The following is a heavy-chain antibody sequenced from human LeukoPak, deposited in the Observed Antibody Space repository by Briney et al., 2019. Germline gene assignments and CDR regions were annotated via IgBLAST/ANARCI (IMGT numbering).Heavy chain of an antibody. V-gene: IGHV5-51*01. CDR3: ARLERMVRGVISRAVLNWFDP. Sequence: RGESLKISCKGSGYSFSSYWIAWVRQMPGKGLEWMGIIYPGDSDTRYSPSFQGQVTISADKSISTAYLQWSSLKASDTAMYYCARLERMVRGVISRAVLNWFDPWGQGTLVTVSS. J-gene: IGHJ5*02. CDR2: IYPGDSDT. CDR1: GYSFSSYW. D-gene: IGHD3-10*01.